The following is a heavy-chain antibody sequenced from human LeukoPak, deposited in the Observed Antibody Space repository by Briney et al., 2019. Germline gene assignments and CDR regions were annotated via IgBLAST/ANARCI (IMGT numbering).Heavy chain of an antibody. J-gene: IGHJ6*02. CDR2: IIPIFGTA. V-gene: IGHV1-69*13. CDR1: GGTFSNYA. D-gene: IGHD6-19*01. Sequence: SVKVSCKASGGTFSNYAISWVRQAPGQGLEWMGGIIPIFGTANYAQKFQGRVTITADESTSTAYMELSSLRSEDTAVYYCATRLAVAGTGGYYYYYYGMDVWGQGTTVTVSS. CDR3: ATRLAVAGTGGYYYYYYGMDV.